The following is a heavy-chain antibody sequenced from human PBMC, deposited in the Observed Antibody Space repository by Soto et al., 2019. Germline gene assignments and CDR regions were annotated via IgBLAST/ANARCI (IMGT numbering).Heavy chain of an antibody. CDR3: TRSPSRGFSSGYRGY. J-gene: IGHJ4*02. CDR1: GFTFSGSA. CDR2: IRSKANSYAT. Sequence: GGSLRLSCAASGFTFSGSAMHWVRQASGKGLEWVGRIRSKANSYATVYAASVKGRFTISRDDSKNTAYLQMNSLKTEDTAVYYCTRSPSRGFSSGYRGYWGQGTLVPVSS. D-gene: IGHD3-22*01. V-gene: IGHV3-73*01.